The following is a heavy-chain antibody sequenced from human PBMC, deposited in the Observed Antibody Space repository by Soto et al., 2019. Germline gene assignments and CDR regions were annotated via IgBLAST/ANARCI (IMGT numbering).Heavy chain of an antibody. V-gene: IGHV3-7*01. J-gene: IGHJ4*02. CDR1: GFTFSSYR. CDR2: IKQDGSEK. D-gene: IGHD1-26*01. Sequence: GGSLRLSCAASGFTFSSYRMTRVRQAPGKGLEWVANIKQDGSEKYYVDSVRGRFTMSRDNAKNSLYLQMNSLRAEDTAVYYCARVVGATQMDFDYWGQGTLVTGSS. CDR3: ARVVGATQMDFDY.